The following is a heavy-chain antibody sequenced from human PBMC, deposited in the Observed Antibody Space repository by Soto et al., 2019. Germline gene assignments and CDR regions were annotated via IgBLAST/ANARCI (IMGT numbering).Heavy chain of an antibody. J-gene: IGHJ6*02. CDR3: ARKTCSSTSCYPNYYYYYGMDV. Sequence: GASVKVSCKASGGTFSSYAISWVRQAPGQGLEWMGGIIPIFGTANYAQKFQGRVTITADESTSTAYMELSSLRSEDTAVYYCARKTCSSTSCYPNYYYYYGMDVWGQGTTVTLSS. CDR2: IIPIFGTA. CDR1: GGTFSSYA. D-gene: IGHD2-2*01. V-gene: IGHV1-69*13.